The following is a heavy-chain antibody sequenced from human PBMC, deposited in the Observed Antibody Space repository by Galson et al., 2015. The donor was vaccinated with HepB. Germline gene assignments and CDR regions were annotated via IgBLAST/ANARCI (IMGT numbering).Heavy chain of an antibody. V-gene: IGHV4-61*02. Sequence: LSLTCTVSGGSISSGSYYWSWIRQPAGKGLEWIGRIYTSGSTNYNPSLKSRVIMSVDTSKNQFSLKLSSVTAADTAVYYCARFLYSSSYPSSGAEFNWFDPWGQGTLVTVSS. CDR3: ARFLYSSSYPSSGAEFNWFDP. J-gene: IGHJ5*02. D-gene: IGHD6-13*01. CDR2: IYTSGST. CDR1: GGSISSGSYY.